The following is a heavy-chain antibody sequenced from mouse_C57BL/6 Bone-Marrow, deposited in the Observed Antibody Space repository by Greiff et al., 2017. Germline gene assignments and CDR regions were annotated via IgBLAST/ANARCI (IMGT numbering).Heavy chain of an antibody. D-gene: IGHD1-1*01. CDR1: GFTFSSYA. CDR2: ISDGGSYT. J-gene: IGHJ2*01. V-gene: IGHV5-4*01. CDR3: SRIYYYGSSYVLHYYFDY. Sequence: EVQRVESGGGLVKPGGSLKLSCAASGFTFSSYAMSWVRQTPEKRLEWVATISDGGSYTYYPDNVKGRFTISRDNAKNNLYLQMSHLKSEYTSMYYCSRIYYYGSSYVLHYYFDYWGQGTTLTVSS.